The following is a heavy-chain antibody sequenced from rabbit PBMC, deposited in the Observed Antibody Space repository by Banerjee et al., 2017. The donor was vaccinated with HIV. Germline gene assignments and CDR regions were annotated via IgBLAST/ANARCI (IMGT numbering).Heavy chain of an antibody. V-gene: IGHV1S45*01. CDR2: INTDSGNT. CDR3: AKSFAAGSSDL. J-gene: IGHJ6*01. D-gene: IGHD8-1*01. Sequence: QQQLVESGGGLVQPEGSLTLTCTASGFSFSSGYDMCWVRQAPGKGLEWIGCINTDSGNTWYASWAKGRFTISKTSSTTVTLQMTSLTAAHTATYFCAKSFAAGSSDLWGPGTLVTVS. CDR1: GFSFSSGYD.